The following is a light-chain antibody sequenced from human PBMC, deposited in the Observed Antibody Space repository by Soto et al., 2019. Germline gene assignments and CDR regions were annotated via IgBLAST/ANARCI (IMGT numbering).Light chain of an antibody. CDR3: SSYTSSSSLYV. J-gene: IGLJ1*01. CDR2: DVT. Sequence: QSALTQPASVSGSPGQSITISCTGTSSDVGGYNFVSWYQQHPGKVPKIMIYDVTNRPSGVSTRFSGSKGGNTASLTISGLQAEDEADYYCSSYTSSSSLYVFRTGTKLTVL. CDR1: SSDVGGYNF. V-gene: IGLV2-14*03.